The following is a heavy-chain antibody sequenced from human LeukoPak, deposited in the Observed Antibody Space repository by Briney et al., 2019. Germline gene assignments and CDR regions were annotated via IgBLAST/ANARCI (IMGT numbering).Heavy chain of an antibody. J-gene: IGHJ3*02. V-gene: IGHV4-31*03. CDR3: ARDQGYYDSSGYRDGDAFDI. Sequence: SETLSLTCTVSGGSISSGGYYWSWIRQHPGKGLEWIGYIYYSGSTYYNPSLQSRVTISVDTSKNQFSLKLSSVTAADTAVYYCARDQGYYDSSGYRDGDAFDIWGQGTMVTVSS. CDR1: GGSISSGGYY. CDR2: IYYSGST. D-gene: IGHD3-22*01.